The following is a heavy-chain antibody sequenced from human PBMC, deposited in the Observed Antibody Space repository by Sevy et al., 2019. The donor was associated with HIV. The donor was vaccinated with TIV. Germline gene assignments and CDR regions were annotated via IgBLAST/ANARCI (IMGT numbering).Heavy chain of an antibody. D-gene: IGHD3-16*02. CDR3: ARDTTPLYYDYVWGSYRYTVDAFDI. J-gene: IGHJ3*02. CDR2: INRNGGST. V-gene: IGHV3-20*04. CDR1: GFSLDDYG. Sequence: GGSLRLSCAASGFSLDDYGMSWVRQAPGKGLEWVSGINRNGGSTGYADSVKGRFTISRDNAKNSLYLQMNSLRAEDTALYYCARDTTPLYYDYVWGSYRYTVDAFDIWGQGSMVTVSS.